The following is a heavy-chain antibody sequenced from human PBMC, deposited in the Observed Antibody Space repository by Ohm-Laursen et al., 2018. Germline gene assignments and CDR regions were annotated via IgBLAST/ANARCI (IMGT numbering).Heavy chain of an antibody. Sequence: SLRLSCAASGFTLSSYAMSWVRQAPGTGLAWVSAITPSGVSTYYADSVKGRFTISRDNSKNTLYLQMNSLRVEDTAVYYCAKGPSTWDFWGQGTLVTVSS. D-gene: IGHD6-13*01. CDR1: GFTLSSYA. J-gene: IGHJ4*02. V-gene: IGHV3-23*01. CDR2: ITPSGVST. CDR3: AKGPSTWDF.